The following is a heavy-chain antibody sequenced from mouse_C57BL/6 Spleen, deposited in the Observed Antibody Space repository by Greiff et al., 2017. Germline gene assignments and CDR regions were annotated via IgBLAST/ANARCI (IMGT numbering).Heavy chain of an antibody. CDR1: GFTFSDYY. CDR3: ARLLNWDLYFDV. CDR2: ISNGGGST. V-gene: IGHV5-12*01. Sequence: EVMLVESGGDLVQPGGSLKLSCAASGFTFSDYYMYWVRQTPEKRLEWVAYISNGGGSTYYPDTVKGRFTISRDNAKNTLYLQMSRLKSEDTAMYYCARLLNWDLYFDVWGTGTTVTVSS. D-gene: IGHD4-1*01. J-gene: IGHJ1*03.